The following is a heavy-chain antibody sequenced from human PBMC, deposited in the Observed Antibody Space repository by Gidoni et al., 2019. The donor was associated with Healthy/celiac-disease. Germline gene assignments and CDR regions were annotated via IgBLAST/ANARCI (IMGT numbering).Heavy chain of an antibody. CDR2: IGTAGDT. CDR1: GFTFSSYD. Sequence: EVQLVESGGGLVQPGGSLRLSCAASGFTFSSYDMHWVRQATGKGLEWVSAIGTAGDTYYPGSVKGRFTISRENAKNSLYLQMNSLRAGDTAVYYCARGLRLAVVPLEILDYWGQGTLVTVSS. D-gene: IGHD2-2*01. J-gene: IGHJ4*02. CDR3: ARGLRLAVVPLEILDY. V-gene: IGHV3-13*01.